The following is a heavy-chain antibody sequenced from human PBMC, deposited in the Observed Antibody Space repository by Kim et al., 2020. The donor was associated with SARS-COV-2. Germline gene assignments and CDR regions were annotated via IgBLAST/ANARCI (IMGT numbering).Heavy chain of an antibody. CDR1: GFTLTTYT. CDR2: ITSSGSSI. Sequence: GGSLRLFCAASGFTLTTYTMNWVRQAPGKGLEWVSYITSSGSSISYADSVKGRFTISRDVVKNLLFLQLNVLRDDDTAVYYCARDRFGDYAMDVWGQGTTVAVSS. CDR3: ARDRFGDYAMDV. V-gene: IGHV3-48*02. J-gene: IGHJ6*02. D-gene: IGHD3-10*01.